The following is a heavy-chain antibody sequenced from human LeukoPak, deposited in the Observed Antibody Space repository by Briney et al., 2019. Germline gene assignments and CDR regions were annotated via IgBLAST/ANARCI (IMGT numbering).Heavy chain of an antibody. CDR2: IYYSGST. J-gene: IGHJ4*02. D-gene: IGHD6-13*01. V-gene: IGHV4-59*01. CDR1: GGSFSGYY. Sequence: SSETLSLTCAVYGGSFSGYYWSWIRQPPGKGLEWIGYIYYSGSTNYNPSLKSRVTISVDTSKNQFSLKLSSVTAADTAVYYCARVVSSSWYIDYWGQGTLVTVSS. CDR3: ARVVSSSWYIDY.